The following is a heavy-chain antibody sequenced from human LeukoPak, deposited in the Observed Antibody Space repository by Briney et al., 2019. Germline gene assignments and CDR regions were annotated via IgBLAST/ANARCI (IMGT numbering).Heavy chain of an antibody. CDR2: IYYSGST. V-gene: IGHV4-59*12. J-gene: IGHJ4*02. CDR1: GGSISSYY. CDR3: ARDSYGDYYFDY. Sequence: SETLSLTCTVSGGSISSYYWSWIRQPPGKGLEWIGYIYYSGSTNYNPSLKSRVTISVDTSKNQFSLKLSSVTAADTAVYYCARDSYGDYYFDYWGQETLVTVSS. D-gene: IGHD4-17*01.